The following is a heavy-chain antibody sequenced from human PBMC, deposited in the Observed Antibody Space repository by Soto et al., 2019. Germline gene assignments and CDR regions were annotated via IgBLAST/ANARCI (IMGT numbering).Heavy chain of an antibody. V-gene: IGHV3-30-3*01. CDR2: ISYEVSNK. D-gene: IGHD5-12*01. CDR1: GFTFSGYA. Sequence: PGWSLRLSCAASGFTFSGYAMHWVRQAPGKGLGWGAGISYEVSNKYYADSVKGRFTISRNNSKNTLYLQMKSLRAEDTAVYYCGRDRMARIRRLFDYWGQGTLVTVSS. CDR3: GRDRMARIRRLFDY. J-gene: IGHJ4*02.